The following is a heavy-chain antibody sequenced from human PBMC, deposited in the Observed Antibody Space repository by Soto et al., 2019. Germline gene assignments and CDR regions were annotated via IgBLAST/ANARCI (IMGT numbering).Heavy chain of an antibody. D-gene: IGHD4-17*01. CDR3: ARLTTVVTWYFDY. CDR2: IYYSGST. J-gene: IGHJ4*02. Sequence: SETLSLTCSVSGGSISGYYWSWIRQPPGKGLEWIGYIYYSGSTNYNPSLKGRVTISVDTSKNQFSLKLSSVTAADTAVYYCARLTTVVTWYFDYWGQGTLVTVSS. CDR1: GGSISGYY. V-gene: IGHV4-59*01.